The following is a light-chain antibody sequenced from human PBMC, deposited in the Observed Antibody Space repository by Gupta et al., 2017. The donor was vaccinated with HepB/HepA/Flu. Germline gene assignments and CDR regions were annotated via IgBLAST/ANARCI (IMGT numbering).Light chain of an antibody. Sequence: EIEMTQSPATLSVSPGESATLSCRASESDSSNLAWYQQKPGQVPRLLIYGASTRATGVAARFSGSGSGTEFTLTISRLQPEDFAVYYCQQENCCPCIFGQGTKMDI. CDR2: GAS. J-gene: IGKJ2*02. CDR3: QQENCCPCI. V-gene: IGKV3-15*01. CDR1: ESDSSN.